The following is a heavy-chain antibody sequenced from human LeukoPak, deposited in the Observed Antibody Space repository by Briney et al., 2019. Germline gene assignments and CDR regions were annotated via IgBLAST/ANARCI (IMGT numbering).Heavy chain of an antibody. J-gene: IGHJ4*02. Sequence: GGSLRLSCAASGFTFSSYSMNRVRQAPGKGLEWVSYISSSSSTIYYADSVKGRFTISRDNAKNSLYLQMNGLRDEDTAVYYCARELTMIVVVDDYWGQGTLVTVSS. CDR3: ARELTMIVVVDDY. CDR2: ISSSSSTI. D-gene: IGHD3-22*01. V-gene: IGHV3-48*02. CDR1: GFTFSSYS.